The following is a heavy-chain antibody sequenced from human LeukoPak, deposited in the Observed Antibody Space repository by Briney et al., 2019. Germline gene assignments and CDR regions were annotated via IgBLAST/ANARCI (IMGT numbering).Heavy chain of an antibody. V-gene: IGHV3-23*01. D-gene: IGHD3-3*01. CDR1: GFTFSSYA. CDR3: ARGGPYDFWSGYRFPADAFDI. CDR2: ISGSGGST. Sequence: GGSLRLSCAASGFTFSSYAMSWVRQAPGKGLEWVSAISGSGGSTYYADSVKGRFTISRDNAKNSLYLQMNSLRAEDTAVYYCARGGPYDFWSGYRFPADAFDIWGQGTMVTVSS. J-gene: IGHJ3*02.